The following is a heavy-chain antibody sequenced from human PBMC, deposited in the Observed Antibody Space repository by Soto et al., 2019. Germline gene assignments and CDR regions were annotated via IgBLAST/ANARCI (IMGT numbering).Heavy chain of an antibody. J-gene: IGHJ3*02. V-gene: IGHV5-51*01. CDR1: GYSFTSYW. CDR3: ARIKGLYCSGGSCYRGAFDI. Sequence: PGESLKISCKGSGYSFTSYWIGWVRQMPGKGLEWLWIIYPGDSDTRYSPSFQGQVTISADKSISTAYLQWSSLKASDTAMYYCARIKGLYCSGGSCYRGAFDIWGQGTMVTVSS. D-gene: IGHD2-15*01. CDR2: IYPGDSDT.